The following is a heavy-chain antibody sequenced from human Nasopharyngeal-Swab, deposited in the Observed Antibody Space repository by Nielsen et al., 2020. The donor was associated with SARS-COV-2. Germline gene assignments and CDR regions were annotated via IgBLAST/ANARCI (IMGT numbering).Heavy chain of an antibody. Sequence: VRQAPGKGLEWMGRIDPSDSYTNYSPSFQGHGTISADKSISTAYLQWSSLKASDTAMYYCARRGGTAGSDAFDIWGQGTMVTVSS. V-gene: IGHV5-10-1*01. J-gene: IGHJ3*02. CDR2: IDPSDSYT. D-gene: IGHD6-13*01. CDR3: ARRGGTAGSDAFDI.